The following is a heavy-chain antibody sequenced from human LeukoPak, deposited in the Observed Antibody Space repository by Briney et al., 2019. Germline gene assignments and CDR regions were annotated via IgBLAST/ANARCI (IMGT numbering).Heavy chain of an antibody. CDR2: ISAYNGNT. D-gene: IGHD6-19*01. Sequence: GASVKVSCKASGYTFTSYGISWVRQAPGQGLEWMGWISAYNGNTNYAQKLQGRVTMTTDTSTSTAYMELRSLRSGDTAVYYCAREYSSGRGADAFDIWGQGTMVTVSS. CDR1: GYTFTSYG. J-gene: IGHJ3*02. V-gene: IGHV1-18*04. CDR3: AREYSSGRGADAFDI.